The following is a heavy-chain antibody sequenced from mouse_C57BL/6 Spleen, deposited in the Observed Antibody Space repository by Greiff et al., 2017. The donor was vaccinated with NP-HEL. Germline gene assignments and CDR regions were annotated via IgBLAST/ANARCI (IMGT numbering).Heavy chain of an antibody. CDR3: AAKPSITTVVAPVCDV. V-gene: IGHV1-62-3*01. CDR1: GYTFTSYW. J-gene: IGHJ1*03. Sequence: QVQLQQPGAELVKPGASVKLSCKASGYTFTSYWMHWVKQRPGRGLEWIGRIDPNSGGTKYNEQFKSKATLTVDKPSSTAYMQLSSLTSEDAAVSYCAAKPSITTVVAPVCDVWGTGTTVTVSS. D-gene: IGHD1-1*01. CDR2: IDPNSGGT.